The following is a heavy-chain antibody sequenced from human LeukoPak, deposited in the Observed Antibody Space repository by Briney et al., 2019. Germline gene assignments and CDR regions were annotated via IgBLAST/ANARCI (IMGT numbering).Heavy chain of an antibody. CDR1: GYTFTSYG. CDR2: ISAYNGNT. D-gene: IGHD3-10*01. CDR3: ARWFGELSRLYYYMDV. J-gene: IGHJ6*03. Sequence: GASVKVSCKTSGYTFTSYGISWVRQAPGQGLEWMGWISAYNGNTNYAQKLQGRVTMTTDTSTSTAYMELRSLRSDDTAVYYCARWFGELSRLYYYMDVWGKGTTVTISS. V-gene: IGHV1-18*01.